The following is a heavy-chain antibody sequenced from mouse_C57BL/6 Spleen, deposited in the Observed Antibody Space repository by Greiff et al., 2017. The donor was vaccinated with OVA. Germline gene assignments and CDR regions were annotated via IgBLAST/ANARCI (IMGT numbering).Heavy chain of an antibody. CDR3: TRYYGSSPFAY. Sequence: VQLQQSGAELVRPGASVKLSCTASGFNIKDDYMHWVKQRPEQGLEWFGWIDPENGDTESASKFQGKAPITADTSSNTAYLQLGSLTSESTAVYYCTRYYGSSPFAYWGQGTLVTVSA. J-gene: IGHJ3*01. D-gene: IGHD1-1*01. CDR2: IDPENGDT. CDR1: GFNIKDDY. V-gene: IGHV14-4*01.